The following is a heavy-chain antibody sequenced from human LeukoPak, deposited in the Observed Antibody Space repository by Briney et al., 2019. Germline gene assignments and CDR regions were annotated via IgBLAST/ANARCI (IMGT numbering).Heavy chain of an antibody. J-gene: IGHJ4*02. CDR1: GFPFSTYA. Sequence: GGSLRLSCAASGFPFSTYAMNGVRQAPGKGLEGGSGINEAGSTKVYADSVKGRFTIPRDNSRDKVYLEMNSLRGEDTAIYFCATDCCGGECCSHNRDDYWGQGTLVTVSS. CDR2: INEAGSTK. CDR3: ATDCCGGECCSHNRDDY. V-gene: IGHV3-23*01. D-gene: IGHD2-21*01.